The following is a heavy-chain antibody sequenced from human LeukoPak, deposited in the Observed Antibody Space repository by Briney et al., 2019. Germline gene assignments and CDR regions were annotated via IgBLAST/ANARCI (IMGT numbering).Heavy chain of an antibody. V-gene: IGHV1-69*05. CDR2: IIPILGSS. D-gene: IGHD3-3*01. J-gene: IGHJ4*02. CDR1: GGTFRNYA. CDR3: AASRLRVLEWPKFLDY. Sequence: ASVKVSCKASGGTFRNYAGSWVRQAPGQGLEWMAGIIPILGSSTYAQKFQGRVTISTNEFTSAAYMELSSLTSEDTAMYYCAASRLRVLEWPKFLDYWGPGTLVTVSS.